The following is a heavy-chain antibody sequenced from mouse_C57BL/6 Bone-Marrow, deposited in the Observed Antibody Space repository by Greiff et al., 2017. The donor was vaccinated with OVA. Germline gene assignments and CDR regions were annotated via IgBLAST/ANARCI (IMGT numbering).Heavy chain of an antibody. D-gene: IGHD2-4*01. Sequence: VQLQQSGPELVKPGASVKISCKASGYSFTGYYMNWVKQSPEKSLEWIGEINPSTGGTTYNQKFKAKATLTVDKSSSTAYMQLKGLTSEDSAVYYCARRDYDYWGQGTTLTVSS. J-gene: IGHJ2*01. V-gene: IGHV1-42*01. CDR2: INPSTGGT. CDR1: GYSFTGYY. CDR3: ARRDYDY.